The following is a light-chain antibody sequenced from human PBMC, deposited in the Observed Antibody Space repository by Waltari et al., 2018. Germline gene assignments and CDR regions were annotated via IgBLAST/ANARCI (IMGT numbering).Light chain of an antibody. J-gene: IGKJ1*01. CDR3: QQYNNWPPWT. V-gene: IGKV3-15*01. CDR1: ESISSN. Sequence: EIVMTQSPATLSVSPGERATLSCRASESISSNLAWYQQKPGQAPRLLIYGGSTRATGSPARLSGSVYGTEFTFTISSLQSEDFAVYYCQQYNNWPPWTFGQGTKVEIK. CDR2: GGS.